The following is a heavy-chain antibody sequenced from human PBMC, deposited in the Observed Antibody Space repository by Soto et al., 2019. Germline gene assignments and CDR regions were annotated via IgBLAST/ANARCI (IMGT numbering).Heavy chain of an antibody. J-gene: IGHJ6*02. D-gene: IGHD6-6*01. CDR1: GDSVSSNSVA. V-gene: IGHV6-1*01. CDR2: TFYMSKWYN. CDR3: ARVADRSIDV. Sequence: SQTLSLTCAISGDSVSSNSVAWDWIRQSPSRGLEWLGRTFYMSKWYNEYAVSVKSRITINPDTSKNQFSLQLNSVTPEDTAVYYCARVADRSIDVWGQGTTVTVSS.